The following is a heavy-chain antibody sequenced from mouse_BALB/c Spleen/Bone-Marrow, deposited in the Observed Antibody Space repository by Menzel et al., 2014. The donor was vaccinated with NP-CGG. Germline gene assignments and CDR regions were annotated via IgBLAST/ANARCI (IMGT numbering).Heavy chain of an antibody. CDR3: ARQGYYGYCAY. V-gene: IGHV4-1*02. D-gene: IGHD1-2*01. Sequence: EVKLMESGGGLVQPGGSLKLSCAASGFDFSRYWMSWVRQAPGKGLEWIGEINPDSSTINYTPSLKDKFIISRDNAKNTLFLQMSKVGSEDTALYYCARQGYYGYCAYWGQGTLVTVSA. CDR1: GFDFSRYW. J-gene: IGHJ3*01. CDR2: INPDSSTI.